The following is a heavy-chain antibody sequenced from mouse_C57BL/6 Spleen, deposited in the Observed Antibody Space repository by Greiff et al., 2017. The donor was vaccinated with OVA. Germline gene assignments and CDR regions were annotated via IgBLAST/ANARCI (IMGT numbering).Heavy chain of an antibody. CDR3: ARRGYYYGSSYEGAMDY. CDR1: GFTFSDYG. CDR2: ISSGSSTI. Sequence: EVQLVESGGGLVKPGGSLKLSCAASGFTFSDYGMHWVRQAPEKGLEWVAYISSGSSTIYYADTVKGRFTISRDNAKNTLFLQMTSLRSEDTAMYYCARRGYYYGSSYEGAMDYWGQGTSVTVSS. V-gene: IGHV5-17*01. J-gene: IGHJ4*01. D-gene: IGHD1-1*01.